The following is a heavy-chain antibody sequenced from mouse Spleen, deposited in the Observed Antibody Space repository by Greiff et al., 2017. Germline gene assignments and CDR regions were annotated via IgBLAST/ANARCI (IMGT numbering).Heavy chain of an antibody. CDR3: ARSRYGSTNYFDY. Sequence: ESGAELVKPGASVKISCKASGYAFSSYWMNWVKQRPGKGLEWIGQIYPGDGDTNYNGKFKGKATLTADKSSSTAYMQLSSLTSEDSAVYFCARSRYGSTNYFDYWGQGTTLTVSS. V-gene: IGHV1-80*01. CDR2: IYPGDGDT. D-gene: IGHD1-1*01. J-gene: IGHJ2*01. CDR1: GYAFSSYW.